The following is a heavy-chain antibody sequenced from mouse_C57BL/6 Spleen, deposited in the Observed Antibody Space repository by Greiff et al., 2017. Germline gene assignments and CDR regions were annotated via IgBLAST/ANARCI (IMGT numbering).Heavy chain of an antibody. Sequence: QVQLKQSGAELVRPGTSVKVSCKASGYAFTNYLIEWVKQRPGQGLEWIGVINPGSGGTNYNEKFKGKATLTADKSSSTAYMQLSSLTSEDSAVYFCARGGDSSGYDAMDYWGQGTSVTVSS. D-gene: IGHD3-2*02. CDR2: INPGSGGT. V-gene: IGHV1-54*01. CDR3: ARGGDSSGYDAMDY. J-gene: IGHJ4*01. CDR1: GYAFTNYL.